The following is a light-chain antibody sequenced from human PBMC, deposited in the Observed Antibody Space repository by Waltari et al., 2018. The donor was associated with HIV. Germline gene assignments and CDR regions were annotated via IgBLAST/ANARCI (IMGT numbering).Light chain of an antibody. CDR2: SAK. CDR3: SLYLDSGVSV. Sequence: QTVVTQEPSSSVSPGGTVPLTCGLTVRSVFRGNFPCWYQQTPGPPPRALIYSAKTRSSGVPDRFSGSILGDKAALTITGAQADDESDYYCSLYLDSGVSVFGGGTRLSV. CDR1: VRSVFRGNF. V-gene: IGLV8-61*01. J-gene: IGLJ3*02.